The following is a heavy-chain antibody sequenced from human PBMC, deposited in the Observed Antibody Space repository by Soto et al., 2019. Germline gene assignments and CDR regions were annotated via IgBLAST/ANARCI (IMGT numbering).Heavy chain of an antibody. D-gene: IGHD3-3*01. V-gene: IGHV4-34*01. CDR1: GGSFSGYY. CDR2: INHSGST. Sequence: SETLSLTCAVYGGSFSGYYWSWIRQPPGKGLEWIGEINHSGSTNYNPSLKSRVTISVDTSKNQFSLKLSSVTAADTAVYYCARVADYRTIHYDFWSGGYYYMDVWGKGTTVTVSS. CDR3: ARVADYRTIHYDFWSGGYYYMDV. J-gene: IGHJ6*03.